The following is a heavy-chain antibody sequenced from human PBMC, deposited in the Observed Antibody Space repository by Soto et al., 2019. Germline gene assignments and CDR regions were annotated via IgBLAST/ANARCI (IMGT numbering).Heavy chain of an antibody. V-gene: IGHV4-59*01. D-gene: IGHD3-22*01. Sequence: SETLSLTCTVPFGSISSYYWSWIRQSPGKGLEWIGHIYNSGGTNYNPSLKSRVIMSVDTSKNQISLQLSSVTAADTAVYYCARDYYYDSRCHPGAYYYGMDVWGQGTTVTVS. CDR3: ARDYYYDSRCHPGAYYYGMDV. CDR1: FGSISSYY. J-gene: IGHJ6*02. CDR2: IYNSGGT.